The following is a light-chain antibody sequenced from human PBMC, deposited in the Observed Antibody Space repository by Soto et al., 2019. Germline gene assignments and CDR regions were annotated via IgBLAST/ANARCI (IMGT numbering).Light chain of an antibody. CDR1: SSDIGVYTH. CDR3: CSYTSISPSAV. Sequence: QSALTQPASVSGSPGQSITISCTGTSSDIGVYTHVSWYQQHPGKAPKLIIYEVSDRPSGVSNRFSGSKSGNTASLTISGLQTEDEADYYCCSYTSISPSAVFGGGTKVTVL. V-gene: IGLV2-14*01. CDR2: EVS. J-gene: IGLJ2*01.